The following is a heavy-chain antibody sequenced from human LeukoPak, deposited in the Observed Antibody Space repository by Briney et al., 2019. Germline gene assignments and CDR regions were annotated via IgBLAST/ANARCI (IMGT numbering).Heavy chain of an antibody. D-gene: IGHD6-13*01. CDR1: RGSLRGYY. J-gene: IGHJ4*02. CDR2: ISHSGST. CDR3: ARGGIATPGVGGYFGY. Sequence: NSSETLSLTCAVYRGSLRGYYWSWIRQPPGKGLEWIGEISHSGSTNHNPSLKSRVTISEDTSKSQFSLKLSAVTAADTALYYCARGGIATPGVGGYFGYWGQGIFVTVSS. V-gene: IGHV4-34*01.